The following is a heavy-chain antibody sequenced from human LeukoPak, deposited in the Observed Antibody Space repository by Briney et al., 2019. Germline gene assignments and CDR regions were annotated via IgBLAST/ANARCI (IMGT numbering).Heavy chain of an antibody. CDR1: GFTFSRYE. Sequence: PGGCLRLSCAASGFTFSRYEMNWVRQAPGKGLEWVSYISSSGSTIYYADSVKGRFTISRDNAKNSLYLQMNSLRAEDTAVYYCAELGITMIGGVWGKGTTVTISS. D-gene: IGHD3-10*02. CDR2: ISSSGSTI. CDR3: AELGITMIGGV. V-gene: IGHV3-48*03. J-gene: IGHJ6*04.